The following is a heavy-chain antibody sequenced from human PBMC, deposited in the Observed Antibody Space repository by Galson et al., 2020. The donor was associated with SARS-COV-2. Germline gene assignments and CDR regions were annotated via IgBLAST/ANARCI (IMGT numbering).Heavy chain of an antibody. CDR2: INPSGGGT. CDR1: GYTFTSYY. V-gene: IGHV1-46*01. D-gene: IGHD4-4*01. Sequence: ASVTVSCTASGYTFTSYYIHWVRQAPGQGLEWMGIINPSGGGTTYAQKFQGRVTMTRDTSTSTVYMELSSLRSEDTAVYYCARDSQGGNDYNYLLFWGQGTLVTVSS. J-gene: IGHJ4*02. CDR3: ARDSQGGNDYNYLLF.